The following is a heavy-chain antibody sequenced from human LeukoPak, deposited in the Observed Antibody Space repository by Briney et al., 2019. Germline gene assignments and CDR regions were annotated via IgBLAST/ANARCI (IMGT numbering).Heavy chain of an antibody. CDR2: IYPGDSDT. D-gene: IGHD2-2*01. J-gene: IGHJ4*02. CDR1: GYSFASYW. V-gene: IGHV5-51*01. Sequence: GESLKISCKGSGYSFASYWIAWVRQMPGKGLEWMGIIYPGDSDTRYSPSFQGQVTISADKSMSTAYLQWSSLRSEDTAVYYCARDRKSCSTRSCFAEVDYWGQGTLVTVSS. CDR3: ARDRKSCSTRSCFAEVDY.